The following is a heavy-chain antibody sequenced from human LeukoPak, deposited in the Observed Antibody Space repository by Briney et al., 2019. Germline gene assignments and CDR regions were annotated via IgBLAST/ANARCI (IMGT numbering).Heavy chain of an antibody. CDR2: ISSSSGTL. J-gene: IGHJ3*02. V-gene: IGHV3-48*04. CDR3: ASSFWDAFDI. D-gene: IGHD3-3*01. Sequence: GGSLRLSCEASGFTFNSHAMNWVRQAPGRGLEWLSKISSSSGTLYYADSVKGRFTISRDNAKNSLFLQMNNLKGDDTAVYYCASSFWDAFDIWGQGTLVAVSS. CDR1: GFTFNSHA.